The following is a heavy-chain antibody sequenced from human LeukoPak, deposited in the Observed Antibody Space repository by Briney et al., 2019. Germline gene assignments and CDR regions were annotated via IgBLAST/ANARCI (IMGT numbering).Heavy chain of an antibody. Sequence: SETLSLTCTVSGGSISSSSYYWGWIRQPPGRGLEWIRSIYYSGSTYYNPSFKSRVTISVDTSKNQFSLKLSSVTAADTAVYYCARHSNWFDPWGQGTLVTVSS. CDR3: ARHSNWFDP. J-gene: IGHJ5*02. CDR1: GGSISSSSYY. CDR2: IYYSGST. V-gene: IGHV4-39*01.